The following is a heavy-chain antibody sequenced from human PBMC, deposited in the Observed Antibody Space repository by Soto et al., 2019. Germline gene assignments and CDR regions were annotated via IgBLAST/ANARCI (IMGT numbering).Heavy chain of an antibody. CDR1: GGTISGYY. Sequence: PSETLSLTCTVTGGTISGYYWTWIRQSAGGGREWIGRIYSSGSTNYNPSLKRRGTISLDTSMNHFSLRLSSVTAADTAVYYCARGQRFSDWFDPWGQGTLVT. J-gene: IGHJ5*02. CDR2: IYSSGST. CDR3: ARGQRFSDWFDP. V-gene: IGHV4-4*07. D-gene: IGHD3-3*01.